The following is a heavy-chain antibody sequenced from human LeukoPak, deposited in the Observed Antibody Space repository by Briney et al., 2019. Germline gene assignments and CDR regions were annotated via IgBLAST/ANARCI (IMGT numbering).Heavy chain of an antibody. CDR1: GFTFSNYW. CDR2: IQQDESER. CDR3: ARNNGMDV. V-gene: IGHV3-7*03. Sequence: GGSLRLSCAASGFTFSNYWMSWVRQAPGKGLEWVANIQQDESERYYVDSVKGRFTISKDNAKNSLYLQMNSLRAEDTALYHCARNNGMDVWGQGTTVIVSS. J-gene: IGHJ6*02.